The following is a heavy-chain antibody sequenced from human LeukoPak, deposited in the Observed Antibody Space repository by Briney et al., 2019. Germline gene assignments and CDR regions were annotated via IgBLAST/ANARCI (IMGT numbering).Heavy chain of an antibody. D-gene: IGHD1-1*01. CDR1: GYTFTSYD. Sequence: ASVKVSCKASGYTFTSYDINWVRQATGQGLEWMGWMNPNSGNTGYAQKFQGRVTMTRNTSISTAYMELSSLRSEDTAVYYCARGTFAWNPQRGFDPGAQEPLVTVPS. V-gene: IGHV1-8*01. CDR3: ARGTFAWNPQRGFDP. J-gene: IGHJ5*02. CDR2: MNPNSGNT.